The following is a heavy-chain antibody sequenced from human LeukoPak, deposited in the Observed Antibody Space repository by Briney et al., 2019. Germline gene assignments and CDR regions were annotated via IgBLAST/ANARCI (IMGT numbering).Heavy chain of an antibody. V-gene: IGHV4-38-2*01. CDR2: LYHPDST. CDR1: GYPINNAYY. D-gene: IGHD2-2*01. CDR3: ARQYDSYFYYYLDL. J-gene: IGHJ6*03. Sequence: SETLSLTCGVSGYPINNAYYWVWIRQPPGKGLEWIGSLYHPDSTYYNPSLKSRVTMSVDTFRNQFSLRLSFVTAADTAVYYCARQYDSYFYYYLDLWGTGTTVTVSS.